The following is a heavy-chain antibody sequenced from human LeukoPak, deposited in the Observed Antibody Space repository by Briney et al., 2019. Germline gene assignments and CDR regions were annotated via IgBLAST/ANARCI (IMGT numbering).Heavy chain of an antibody. D-gene: IGHD5-24*01. CDR2: ISGSGGST. J-gene: IGHJ4*02. Sequence: GGSLRLSCAASGFTFSSYAMSWVRQAPGKGLEWVSAISGSGGSTYYADSVKGRFTISRDNSKNTLYLQMNSLRAEDTAVYYCARDGYNGLYEQHRFDYWGQGTLVTVSS. CDR3: ARDGYNGLYEQHRFDY. CDR1: GFTFSSYA. V-gene: IGHV3-23*01.